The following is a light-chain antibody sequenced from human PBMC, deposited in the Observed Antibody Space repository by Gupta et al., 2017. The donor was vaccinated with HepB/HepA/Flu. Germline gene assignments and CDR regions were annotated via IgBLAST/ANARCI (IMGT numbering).Light chain of an antibody. CDR1: GSDVGGYKY. J-gene: IGLJ1*01. Sequence: QSALTHPRLVSVSPGPSGTICGTGTGSDVGGYKYVSWYQQHPDKVPKLMIDDVSQRPAGVPDSFSGSKSGNTAYLTISGLQAEDEADYYCCSYAGSYTYVVGRGTKVTVL. CDR3: CSYAGSYTYV. CDR2: DVS. V-gene: IGLV2-11*01.